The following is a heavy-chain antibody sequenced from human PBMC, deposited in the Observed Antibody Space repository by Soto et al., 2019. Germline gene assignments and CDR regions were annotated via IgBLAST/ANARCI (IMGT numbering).Heavy chain of an antibody. J-gene: IGHJ6*02. Sequence: EVQLVESGGGLVKPGGSLRLSCEASGCTFSNAWMNWVRQGPGKGLEWLGRIKSKVDGGTADYVAATKGRFSISRDDLKNMLYLQMNSLKPDDTAVYYCTTLSYLYYDGMDVWGQGTTVTVS. CDR2: IKSKVDGGTA. CDR3: TTLSYLYYDGMDV. V-gene: IGHV3-15*01. CDR1: GCTFSNAW. D-gene: IGHD2-2*01.